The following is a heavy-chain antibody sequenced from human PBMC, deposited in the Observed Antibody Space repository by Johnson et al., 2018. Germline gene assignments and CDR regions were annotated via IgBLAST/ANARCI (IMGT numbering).Heavy chain of an antibody. D-gene: IGHD3-16*01. CDR3: ASLVVPRGAYIPSCYGMDV. V-gene: IGHV3-72*01. CDR1: GFTFSDHY. J-gene: IGHJ6*02. Sequence: EVQLVESGGGLVQPGGSLRLSCAASGFTFSDHYMDWVRQAPGKGLEWVARSRNKARSYTIEYAASVRGRFTISRDDSKNSLYLQMNSLKIEDTAVYYCASLVVPRGAYIPSCYGMDVWGQGTTVTVSS. CDR2: SRNKARSYTI.